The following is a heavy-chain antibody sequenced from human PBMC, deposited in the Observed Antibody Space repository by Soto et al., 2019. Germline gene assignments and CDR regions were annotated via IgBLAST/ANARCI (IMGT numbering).Heavy chain of an antibody. D-gene: IGHD3-3*01. V-gene: IGHV3-7*01. Sequence: EVQLVESGGGLVQPGESLRLSCAASGFTFRGYWMSWVRQAPGKGLEWVANIKQDGSEKYYVDSVKGRFTISRDNAKNSLYLQMNSTRAEDTAVYYCARDHNWGGGFWSGYESDYFDYWGQGTLVTVSS. J-gene: IGHJ4*02. CDR3: ARDHNWGGGFWSGYESDYFDY. CDR1: GFTFRGYW. CDR2: IKQDGSEK.